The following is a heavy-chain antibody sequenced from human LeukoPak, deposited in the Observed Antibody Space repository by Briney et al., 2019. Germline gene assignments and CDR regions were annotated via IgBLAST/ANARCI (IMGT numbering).Heavy chain of an antibody. CDR2: IYSSGNT. J-gene: IGHJ4*02. D-gene: IGHD6-13*01. V-gene: IGHV4-4*07. CDR3: AREGPYSGRWYYFDY. CDR1: GGSMRSYF. Sequence: PSETLSLTCTVSGGSMRSYFWSWIRQPAGKGLEWIGRIYSSGNTNYNPSLKSRVTMSVDTSKNQFSLKLTSVTAADTAFYYCAREGPYSGRWYYFDYWAREFWSPYPQ.